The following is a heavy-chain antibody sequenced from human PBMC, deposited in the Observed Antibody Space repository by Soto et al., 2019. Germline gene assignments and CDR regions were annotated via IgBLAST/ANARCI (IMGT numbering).Heavy chain of an antibody. D-gene: IGHD6-13*01. CDR3: ARDQSESAAAAPMAGY. V-gene: IGHV3-33*01. CDR1: GFTFSSYG. CDR2: IWYDGSNK. J-gene: IGHJ4*02. Sequence: QVQLVESGGGVVQPGRSLRLSCAASGFTFSSYGMHWVRQAPGKGLEWVAVIWYDGSNKYYADSVKGRFTISRDNSKNTLYLQMNSLRAEDTAVYYCARDQSESAAAAPMAGYWGQGTLVTVSS.